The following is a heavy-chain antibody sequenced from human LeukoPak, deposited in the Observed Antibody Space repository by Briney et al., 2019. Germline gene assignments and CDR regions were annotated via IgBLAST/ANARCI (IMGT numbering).Heavy chain of an antibody. CDR2: ISGSGGST. Sequence: PGGSLRLSCAASGFTFSSYAMSWVRQAPGKGLEWVSAISGSGGSTYYADSVKGRFTISRDNSKNTLYLQMNSLRAGDTAVYYCAKDRNYDILTGYSPFDYWGQGTLVTVSS. J-gene: IGHJ4*02. CDR3: AKDRNYDILTGYSPFDY. D-gene: IGHD3-9*01. CDR1: GFTFSSYA. V-gene: IGHV3-23*01.